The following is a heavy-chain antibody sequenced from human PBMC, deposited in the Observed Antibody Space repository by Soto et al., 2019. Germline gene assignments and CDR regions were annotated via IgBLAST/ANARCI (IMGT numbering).Heavy chain of an antibody. D-gene: IGHD7-27*01. Sequence: GASVKVSCKASGGTFSSYAISWVRQAPGQGLEWMGGIIPIFGTANYAQKFQDRVTITADKSTSTAYMELSSLRSEDTAVYYCARVRGTGEDLYYYGMDVWGQGTTVTVSS. V-gene: IGHV1-69*06. CDR2: IIPIFGTA. CDR1: GGTFSSYA. CDR3: ARVRGTGEDLYYYGMDV. J-gene: IGHJ6*02.